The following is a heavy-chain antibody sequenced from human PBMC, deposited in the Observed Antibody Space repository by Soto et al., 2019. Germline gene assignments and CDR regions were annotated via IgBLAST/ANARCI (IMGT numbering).Heavy chain of an antibody. Sequence: QLQLQESGPGLVKPSETLSLTCTVSGGSISSSSYYWGWIRQPPGKGLEWIGSIYYSGSTYYNPSLKSRVTISVDTFKNQFSLKLSSVTAADTAVYYCARRDYGDSDDAFDIWGQGTMVTVSS. CDR1: GGSISSSSYY. D-gene: IGHD4-17*01. J-gene: IGHJ3*02. V-gene: IGHV4-39*01. CDR3: ARRDYGDSDDAFDI. CDR2: IYYSGST.